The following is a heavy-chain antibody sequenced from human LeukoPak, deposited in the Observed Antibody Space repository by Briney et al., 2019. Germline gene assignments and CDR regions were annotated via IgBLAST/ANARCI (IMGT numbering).Heavy chain of an antibody. CDR1: GGPISSSSYY. D-gene: IGHD3-22*01. J-gene: IGHJ4*02. Sequence: SETLSLTCTVSGGPISSSSYYWGWIRQPPGKGLEWIGSIYYSGSTYYNPSLKSRVTISVDTSKNQFSLKLSSVTAADTAVYYCVHSSGYYSVDYWGQGTLVTVSS. V-gene: IGHV4-39*01. CDR3: VHSSGYYSVDY. CDR2: IYYSGST.